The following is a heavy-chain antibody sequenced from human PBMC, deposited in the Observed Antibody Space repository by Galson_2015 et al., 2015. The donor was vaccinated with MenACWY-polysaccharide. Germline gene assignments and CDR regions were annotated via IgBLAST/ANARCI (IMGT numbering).Heavy chain of an antibody. CDR3: TTDGCSGGSCYSPGC. D-gene: IGHD2-15*01. CDR2: IKRKTDGGTT. Sequence: SLRLSCAASGFPFNNAWMCWVRQAPGKGLEWVGRIKRKTDGGTTDYAAPVKGRFTISRYDSKNTLYLQMNNLKSEDTAVYFCTTDGCSGGSCYSPGCWGQGTLVTVSS. V-gene: IGHV3-15*01. CDR1: GFPFNNAW. J-gene: IGHJ4*02.